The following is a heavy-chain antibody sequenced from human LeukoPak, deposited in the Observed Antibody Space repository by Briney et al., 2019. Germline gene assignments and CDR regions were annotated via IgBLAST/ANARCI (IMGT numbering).Heavy chain of an antibody. CDR1: GFTFSSYW. CDR3: ARRGDYYYYYGMDV. V-gene: IGHV3-74*01. D-gene: IGHD2-21*02. CDR2: INSDGSST. Sequence: GGSLRLSCAASGFTFSSYWRHWVRQAPGEGLVWVSRINSDGSSTSYADSVRGRFTISRDNAKNTLYLQMNSLRAEDTAVYYCARRGDYYYYYGMDVWGQGTTVTVSS. J-gene: IGHJ6*02.